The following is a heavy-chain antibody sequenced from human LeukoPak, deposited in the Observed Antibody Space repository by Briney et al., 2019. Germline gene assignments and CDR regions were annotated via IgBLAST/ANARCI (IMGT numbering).Heavy chain of an antibody. CDR1: GFTFNTYG. CDR2: ISYDGSSK. D-gene: IGHD2-15*01. J-gene: IGHJ4*02. Sequence: GRSLRLSCAASGFTFNTYGMHWVRQAPGKGLEWVAVISYDGSSKYYADSVKGRFTISRDNSKNTLYVQMNSLRAEDTAVYYCAKDKWYCSGGSCHRVDYWGQGTLVTVSS. V-gene: IGHV3-30*18. CDR3: AKDKWYCSGGSCHRVDY.